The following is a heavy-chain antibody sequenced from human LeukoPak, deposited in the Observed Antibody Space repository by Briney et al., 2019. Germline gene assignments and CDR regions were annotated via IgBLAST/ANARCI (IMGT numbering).Heavy chain of an antibody. Sequence: GGSLRLSCAASGFTVRSNYMSWVRQAPGKGLEWVSAISGSGNSTYYADSVKGRFTISRDNSKNTLYLQMNSLRAEDTALYYCAKRRGSSWYQDIEYWGQGTLVTVSS. CDR1: GFTVRSNY. J-gene: IGHJ4*02. V-gene: IGHV3-23*01. CDR2: ISGSGNST. D-gene: IGHD6-13*01. CDR3: AKRRGSSWYQDIEY.